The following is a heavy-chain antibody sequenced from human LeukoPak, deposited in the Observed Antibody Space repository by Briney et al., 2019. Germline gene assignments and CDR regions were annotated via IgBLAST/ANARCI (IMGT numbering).Heavy chain of an antibody. J-gene: IGHJ4*02. CDR2: FDPEDGET. CDR1: GDTLTELS. Sequence: ASVKVSCKVSGDTLTELSMHWVRQAPGKGLEWMGGFDPEDGETIYAQKFQGRVTMTEDTSTDTAYMELSSLRSEDTAVYYCATIPYYDFWSGYVPRGKDYFDYWGQGTLVTVSS. CDR3: ATIPYYDFWSGYVPRGKDYFDY. V-gene: IGHV1-24*01. D-gene: IGHD3-3*01.